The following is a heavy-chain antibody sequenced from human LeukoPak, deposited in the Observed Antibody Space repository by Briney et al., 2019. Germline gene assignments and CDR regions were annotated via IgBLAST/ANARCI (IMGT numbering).Heavy chain of an antibody. Sequence: GGSLRLSCAASGFTFSSYAMHWVRQAPGKGLEWVAVISYDGSNKYYADSVKGRFTISRDNSKNTLYLQMNSLRAEDTAVYYCARGADYGGNSFWGQGTLVTVSS. D-gene: IGHD4-23*01. V-gene: IGHV3-30-3*01. J-gene: IGHJ4*02. CDR3: ARGADYGGNSF. CDR1: GFTFSSYA. CDR2: ISYDGSNK.